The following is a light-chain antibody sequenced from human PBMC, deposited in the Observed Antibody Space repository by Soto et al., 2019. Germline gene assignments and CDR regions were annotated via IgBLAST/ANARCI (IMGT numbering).Light chain of an antibody. CDR1: SSNIGAGYD. CDR3: QSSDRSLRVSV. Sequence: QSVLTQPPSVSGAPGQRVTISCTGSSSNIGAGYDVHWYQQLPGTAPKLLIYGNSNRPSGVPDRFSGSKSGTSASLAITGLQAEDEADYYCQSSDRSLRVSVFGGGTKLTVL. J-gene: IGLJ2*01. V-gene: IGLV1-40*01. CDR2: GNS.